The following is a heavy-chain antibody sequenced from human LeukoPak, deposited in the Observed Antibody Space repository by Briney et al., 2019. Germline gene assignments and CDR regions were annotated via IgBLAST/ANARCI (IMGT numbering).Heavy chain of an antibody. V-gene: IGHV3-30-3*01. D-gene: IGHD5-18*01. Sequence: GGSLRLSCAASGFTFSSYAMHWVRQAPGKGLEWMAVISYDGSNKYYADSVKGRFTISRDNSKNTLYLQMNSLRSEDTAVYYCAREAIPYSQSIQLWLDTWGQGTLVTVSS. J-gene: IGHJ5*02. CDR3: AREAIPYSQSIQLWLDT. CDR1: GFTFSSYA. CDR2: ISYDGSNK.